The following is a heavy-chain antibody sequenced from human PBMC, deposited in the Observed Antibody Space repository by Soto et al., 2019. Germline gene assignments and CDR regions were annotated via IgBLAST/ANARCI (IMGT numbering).Heavy chain of an antibody. CDR3: APSPYYYDSSGQPDLDY. V-gene: IGHV1-69*12. CDR2: IIPIFGTA. CDR1: GGTFSSYA. Sequence: QVQLVQSGAEVKKPGSSVKVSCKASGGTFSSYAISWVRQAPGQGLEWMGGIIPIFGTANYAQKFQGRVTITADESTSTAYMELSSLRSEDTAVYYCAPSPYYYDSSGQPDLDYWGQGTLLTVSS. J-gene: IGHJ4*02. D-gene: IGHD3-22*01.